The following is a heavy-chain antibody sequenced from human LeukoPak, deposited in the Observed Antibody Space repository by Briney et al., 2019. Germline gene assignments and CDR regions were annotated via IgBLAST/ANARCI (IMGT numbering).Heavy chain of an antibody. V-gene: IGHV4-59*08. CDR2: IYHNGGN. Sequence: PPETLSLTCTVSGGSISGYYGSWVRQPPRKGLEWDGYIYHNGGNNNNTYLKRRLTISVETSKKQFSRKLKSVDAGDTAVFYFGRHLRSVAGGRYFDYWGQGTQVTVSS. CDR3: GRHLRSVAGGRYFDY. D-gene: IGHD6-19*01. J-gene: IGHJ4*02. CDR1: GGSISGYY.